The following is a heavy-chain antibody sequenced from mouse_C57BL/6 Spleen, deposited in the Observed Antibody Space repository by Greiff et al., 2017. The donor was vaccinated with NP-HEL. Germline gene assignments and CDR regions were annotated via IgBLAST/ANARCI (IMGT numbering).Heavy chain of an antibody. CDR3: ARSSNSNYLAWFAY. CDR2: IYPGDGDT. Sequence: VQLQQSGAELVKPGASVKISCKASGYAFSSYWMNWVKQRPGKGLEWIGQIYPGDGDTNYNGKFKGKATLTADKSSSTAYMQLSSLTSEDSAVYFGARSSNSNYLAWFAYWGQGTLVTVSA. CDR1: GYAFSSYW. J-gene: IGHJ3*01. D-gene: IGHD2-5*01. V-gene: IGHV1-80*01.